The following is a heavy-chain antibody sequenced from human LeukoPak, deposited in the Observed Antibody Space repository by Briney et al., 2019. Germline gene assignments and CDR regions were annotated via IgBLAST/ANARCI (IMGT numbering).Heavy chain of an antibody. Sequence: ASVKVSCKASGYTFTTYYIHWVRQAPGQGLEWMGIITPSGGSTRYAQKFQGRVTMTRDTSTSTVYMELSGPRSEDTAVYYCARELSGTYNFDYWGQGTLVTVSS. D-gene: IGHD1-26*01. CDR1: GYTFTTYY. CDR3: ARELSGTYNFDY. J-gene: IGHJ4*02. CDR2: ITPSGGST. V-gene: IGHV1-46*01.